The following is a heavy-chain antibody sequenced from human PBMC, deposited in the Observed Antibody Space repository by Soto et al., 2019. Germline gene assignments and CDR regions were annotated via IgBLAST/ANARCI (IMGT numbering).Heavy chain of an antibody. CDR1: GGTFSSYA. Sequence: QVQLVQSGAEVKKPGSSVKVSCKASGGTFSSYAMSWVGQAPGQGLEWMGGIIPIFGTAKYAQKFQGRVTITADKSTSTAYMELSSLRSDDTAVYYCARALKDIVVVPAAILYYYYGMDVWGQGTTVTVSS. D-gene: IGHD2-2*02. V-gene: IGHV1-69*06. J-gene: IGHJ6*02. CDR3: ARALKDIVVVPAAILYYYYGMDV. CDR2: IIPIFGTA.